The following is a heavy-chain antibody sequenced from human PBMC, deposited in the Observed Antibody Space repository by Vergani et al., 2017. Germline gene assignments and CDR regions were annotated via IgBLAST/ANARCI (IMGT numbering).Heavy chain of an antibody. J-gene: IGHJ4*02. CDR1: GGSISSGGYY. CDR2: IYYSGST. Sequence: QVQLQESGPGLVKPSQTLSLTCTVPGGSISSGGYYWSWLRPHPGKGLECIGYIYYSGSTYYNPSLKSRVTISVDTSKNQFSLKRSSVTAADTAVYYCARGSFREYYFDYWGQGTLVTVSS. CDR3: ARGSFREYYFDY. V-gene: IGHV4-31*03. D-gene: IGHD1-26*01.